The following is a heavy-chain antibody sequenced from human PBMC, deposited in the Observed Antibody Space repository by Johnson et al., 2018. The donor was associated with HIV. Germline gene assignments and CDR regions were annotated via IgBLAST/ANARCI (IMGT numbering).Heavy chain of an antibody. CDR2: IKQDGSEK. J-gene: IGHJ3*02. CDR3: TRDWGEDGYTWGLGFDI. D-gene: IGHD5-24*01. Sequence: EVQLVESGGGLVQPGGSLRLSCAASGFTFSSYWMSWVRQAPGQGLEWVANIKQDGSEKYYVDSLKGRFTISRDNAKNTLNLQMNSLRPEDTGVYYCTRDWGEDGYTWGLGFDIWGPGTVVTVSS. V-gene: IGHV3-7*05. CDR1: GFTFSSYW.